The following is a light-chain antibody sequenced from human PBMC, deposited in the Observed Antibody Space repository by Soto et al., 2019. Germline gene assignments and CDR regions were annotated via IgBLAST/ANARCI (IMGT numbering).Light chain of an antibody. CDR2: WAS. Sequence: DIVMTQSPDSLAVSLGERATFNCKSSQSILDRSNNKNYLAWYQQKPGQPPKMLIYWASTRESGVPDRFSGSGSGTDFTLTISGLQSEDVAVYFCHQYNTSPQTFGQGTTVEIK. V-gene: IGKV4-1*01. CDR1: QSILDRSNNKNY. CDR3: HQYNTSPQT. J-gene: IGKJ1*01.